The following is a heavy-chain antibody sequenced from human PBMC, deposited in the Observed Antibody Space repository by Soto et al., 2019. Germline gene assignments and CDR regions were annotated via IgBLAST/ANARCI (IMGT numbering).Heavy chain of an antibody. J-gene: IGHJ6*02. CDR2: IIPLFGTT. V-gene: IGHV1-69*01. Sequence: QVQVLQLGVEGRSPGPSGKFSSKALGATFRNVVISWGRQAPGQGLEWMGGIIPLFGTTDFAQRFQGRLTITTDESTTTAYMELSRLRSEDTATYYCAAELGFGKLSVVWGQGTTVIVSS. CDR1: GATFRNVV. CDR3: AAELGFGKLSVV. D-gene: IGHD3-10*01.